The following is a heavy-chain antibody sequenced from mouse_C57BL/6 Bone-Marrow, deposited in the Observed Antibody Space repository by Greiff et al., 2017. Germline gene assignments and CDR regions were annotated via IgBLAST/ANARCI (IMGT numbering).Heavy chain of an antibody. Sequence: EVKLMESGPGLVKPSQSLSLTCSVTGYSITSGYYWNWIRQFPGNKLEWMGYISYDGSNNYNPSLKNRISITRDTSKNQFFLKLNSVTTEDTATYYCAREGIYYPRFDYWGQGTTLTVSS. CDR3: AREGIYYPRFDY. CDR1: GYSITSGYY. CDR2: ISYDGSN. J-gene: IGHJ2*01. D-gene: IGHD2-1*01. V-gene: IGHV3-6*01.